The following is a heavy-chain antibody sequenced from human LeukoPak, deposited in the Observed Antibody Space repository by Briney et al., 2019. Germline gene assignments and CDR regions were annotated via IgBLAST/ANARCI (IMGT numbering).Heavy chain of an antibody. CDR2: INPSGGST. CDR1: GYIFTSYY. J-gene: IGHJ6*02. V-gene: IGHV1-46*01. D-gene: IGHD2-2*02. CDR3: ARDQTDCSSTSCYNFHYGMDV. Sequence: ASVKASCKASGYIFTSYYMHWVRQAPGQGLEWMGMINPSGGSTSYAQKFQGRVTMTRDTSTSTVYMELSSLRSEDTAVYYCARDQTDCSSTSCYNFHYGMDVWGQGTTVTVSS.